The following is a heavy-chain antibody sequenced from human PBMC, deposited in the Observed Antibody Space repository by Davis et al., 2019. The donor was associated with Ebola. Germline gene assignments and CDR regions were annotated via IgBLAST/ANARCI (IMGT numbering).Heavy chain of an antibody. Sequence: GGSLRLSCAASGFTFSSYAMHWVCQAPGKGLEWVAVISYDGSNKYYADSVKGRFTISRDNSKNTLYLQMSSRRAEDTAVYYCARDLPGGDWYFDLWGRGTLVTVSS. CDR1: GFTFSSYA. D-gene: IGHD1-14*01. CDR3: ARDLPGGDWYFDL. V-gene: IGHV3-30*04. J-gene: IGHJ2*01. CDR2: ISYDGSNK.